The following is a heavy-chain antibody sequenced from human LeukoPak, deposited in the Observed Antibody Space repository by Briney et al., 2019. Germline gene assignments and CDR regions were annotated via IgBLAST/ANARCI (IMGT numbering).Heavy chain of an antibody. CDR3: TRQGSLVTSGYDY. D-gene: IGHD4-11*01. CDR2: FYYSGST. CDR1: GCSISSRRYH. Sequence: PSETVSLTCTVSGCSISSRRYHWGGLREPPGKGLEWLGSFYYSGSTYYDPSLKSRVTISRDTSKNPFYLKLSSLTAADTAVYYCTRQGSLVTSGYDYWGQGTLVTVSS. V-gene: IGHV4-39*01. J-gene: IGHJ4*02.